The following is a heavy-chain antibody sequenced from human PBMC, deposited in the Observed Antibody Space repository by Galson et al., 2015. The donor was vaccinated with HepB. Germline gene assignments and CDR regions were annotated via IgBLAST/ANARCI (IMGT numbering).Heavy chain of an antibody. D-gene: IGHD3-22*01. J-gene: IGHJ6*02. Sequence: SLRLSCAASGFTFSSYSMNWVRQAPGKGLEWVSYISSSSSYTNYADSVKGRFTISRDNAKNSLYLQMNSLRAEDTAVYYCARGHYYDSRPRGYYYYGMDVWGQGTTVTVSS. CDR2: ISSSSSYT. V-gene: IGHV3-21*05. CDR3: ARGHYYDSRPRGYYYYGMDV. CDR1: GFTFSSYS.